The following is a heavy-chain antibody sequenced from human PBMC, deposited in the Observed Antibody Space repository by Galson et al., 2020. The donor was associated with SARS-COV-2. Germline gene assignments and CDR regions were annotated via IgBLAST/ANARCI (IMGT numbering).Heavy chain of an antibody. CDR1: GGSISSYY. CDR3: ARSYGSGSYSN. J-gene: IGHJ4*02. D-gene: IGHD3-10*01. CDR2: IYYSGST. V-gene: IGHV4-59*01. Sequence: SETLSLTCTVSGGSISSYYWSWIRQPPGKGLEWIGYIYYSGSTNYNPSLKSRVTISVDTSKNQFSLKLSSVTAADTAVYYCARSYGSGSYSNWGQGTLVTVSS.